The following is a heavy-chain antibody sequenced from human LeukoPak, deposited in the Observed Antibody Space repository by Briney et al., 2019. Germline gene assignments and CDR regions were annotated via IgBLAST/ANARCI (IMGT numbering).Heavy chain of an antibody. CDR2: IFPVFGTT. CDR3: AGSRTHSGTYVRGGRDSFSM. Sequence: WASVKVSCKSSGGTLNNYDMSWVRQAPGQGLEWLGAIFPVFGTTNYAPKFQGRVAITTDESSTTAYMELSSLRSEDTAVYYCAGSRTHSGTYVRGGRDSFSMWGQGTMVTVSS. V-gene: IGHV1-69*05. CDR1: GGTLNNYD. J-gene: IGHJ3*02. D-gene: IGHD3-16*01.